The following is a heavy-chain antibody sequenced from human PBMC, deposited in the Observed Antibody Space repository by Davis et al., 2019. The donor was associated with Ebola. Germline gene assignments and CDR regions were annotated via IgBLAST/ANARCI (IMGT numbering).Heavy chain of an antibody. CDR2: INPSGGST. CDR1: GYTFTSYY. V-gene: IGHV1-46*01. CDR3: AESGFSTAYYVNSAPLDI. J-gene: IGHJ3*02. D-gene: IGHD3-22*01. Sequence: AASVKVSCKASGYTFTSYYMHWVRQAPGQGLEWMGIINPSGGSTSYAQKFQGRVTMTRDTSTSTVYMELSSLTDEDTAVYFCAESGFSTAYYVNSAPLDIWGQGTMVTVSS.